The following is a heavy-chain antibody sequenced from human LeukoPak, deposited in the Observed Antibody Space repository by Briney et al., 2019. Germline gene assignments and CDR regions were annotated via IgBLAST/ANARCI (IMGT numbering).Heavy chain of an antibody. J-gene: IGHJ5*02. CDR2: IYYSGST. CDR1: GGSISSSSYY. Sequence: SETLSLTCTVSGGSISSSSYYWGWIRQPPGKGLEWIGSIYYSGSTYYNPSLKSRVTISVDTSKNQFSLKLSSVTAADTAVYYCARGIHLRYFAENWFDPWGQGTLVTVSS. V-gene: IGHV4-39*07. D-gene: IGHD3-9*01. CDR3: ARGIHLRYFAENWFDP.